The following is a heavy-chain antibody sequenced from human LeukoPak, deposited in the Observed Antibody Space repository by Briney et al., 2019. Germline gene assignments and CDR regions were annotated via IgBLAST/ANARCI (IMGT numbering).Heavy chain of an antibody. J-gene: IGHJ4*02. V-gene: IGHV4-59*01. CDR3: ARGRLRTEPTHDC. D-gene: IGHD4-17*01. CDR2: IYYSGST. Sequence: SETLSLTCAVYGGSFSGYYWSWIRQPPGKGPEWIGYIYYSGSTNYNPSLKSRVTISVDTSKNQFSLKLSSVTAADTAVYYCARGRLRTEPTHDCWSQGTLVTVSS. CDR1: GGSFSGYY.